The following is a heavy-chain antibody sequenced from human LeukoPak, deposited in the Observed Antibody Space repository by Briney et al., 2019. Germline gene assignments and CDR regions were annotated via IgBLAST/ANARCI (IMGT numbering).Heavy chain of an antibody. J-gene: IGHJ4*02. Sequence: PSETLSLTCTVSGGSISSSSYYWGWIRQPPGKGLEWIGSIYYSGSTYYNPSLKSRVTISVDTSKNQFSLKLSSVTAADTAVYYCVRINWGSMSLDYWGQGTLVTVSS. V-gene: IGHV4-39*01. D-gene: IGHD7-27*01. CDR2: IYYSGST. CDR3: VRINWGSMSLDY. CDR1: GGSISSSSYY.